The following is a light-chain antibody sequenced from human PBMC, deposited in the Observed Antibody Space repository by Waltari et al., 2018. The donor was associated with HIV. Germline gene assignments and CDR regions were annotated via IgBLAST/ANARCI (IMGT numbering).Light chain of an antibody. CDR2: DVT. CDR1: DVETYDI. CDR3: CTFSGRSSTWV. J-gene: IGLJ3*02. V-gene: IGLV2-23*02. Sequence: QSALTQPASVSGSPGQSITVSCTGDVETYDIVSWYQVHPGRAPKLIIHDVTKRPSGVSSRFSASKSGNTASLTISGLEAEDESLYYCCTFSGRSSTWVFGGGTQVTVL.